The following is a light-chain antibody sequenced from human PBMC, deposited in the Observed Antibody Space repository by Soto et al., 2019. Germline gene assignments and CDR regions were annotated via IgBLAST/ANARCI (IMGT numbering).Light chain of an antibody. CDR3: QVWDSSSDPSHVV. CDR1: NIGSKS. CDR2: YDS. Sequence: SYELTQPPSVSVAPGKTARITCGGNNIGSKSVHWYQQKPGQAPVLVIYYDSDRPSGIPERVSGSNSGNTATLTISRVEAGDEADYYCQVWDSSSDPSHVVFGGGTKLTVL. V-gene: IGLV3-21*04. J-gene: IGLJ2*01.